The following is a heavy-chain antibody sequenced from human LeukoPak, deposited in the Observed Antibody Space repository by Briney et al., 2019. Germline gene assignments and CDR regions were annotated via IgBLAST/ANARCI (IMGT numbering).Heavy chain of an antibody. D-gene: IGHD6-19*01. J-gene: IGHJ4*02. Sequence: PSQTLSLTCTVSGGSISSSNYYWAWIRQPPGKGLEWIATIYYSGITYYSPSLKSRVTISVDTSKNQFSLKLNSVTAADTAVYYCARDLVGSSGWWDFDYWGQGTLVTVSS. CDR1: GGSISSSNYY. CDR3: ARDLVGSSGWWDFDY. V-gene: IGHV4-39*02. CDR2: IYYSGIT.